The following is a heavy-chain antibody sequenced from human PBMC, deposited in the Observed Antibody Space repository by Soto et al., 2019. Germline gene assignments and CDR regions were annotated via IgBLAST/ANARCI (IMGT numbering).Heavy chain of an antibody. J-gene: IGHJ4*02. CDR2: IYYSGST. V-gene: IGHV4-39*01. CDR1: GGSISSSSYY. CDR3: ARRGLYYDILTGYSRGYYFDY. Sequence: ASETLSLTCTVSGGSISSSSYYWGWIRQPPGKGLEWIGSIYYSGSTYYNPSLKSRVTISVDTSKNQFSLKLSSVTAADTAVYYCARRGLYYDILTGYSRGYYFDYWGQGTLVTVSS. D-gene: IGHD3-9*01.